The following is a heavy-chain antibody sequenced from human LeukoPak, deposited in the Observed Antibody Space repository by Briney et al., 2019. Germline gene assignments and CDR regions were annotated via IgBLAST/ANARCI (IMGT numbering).Heavy chain of an antibody. Sequence: ASVKVSCKASGGTFSSYAISWVRQAPGQGLEWMGGIIPIFGTANYAQKFQGRVTITADESTSTAYMELSSLRSEDTAVYYCARDGAKAAAGTFDYWGQGILVTVSS. J-gene: IGHJ4*02. CDR2: IIPIFGTA. CDR1: GGTFSSYA. D-gene: IGHD6-13*01. CDR3: ARDGAKAAAGTFDY. V-gene: IGHV1-69*13.